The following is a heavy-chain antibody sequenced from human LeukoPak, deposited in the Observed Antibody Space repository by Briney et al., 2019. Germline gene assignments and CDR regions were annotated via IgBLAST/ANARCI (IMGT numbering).Heavy chain of an antibody. CDR1: GYTFTSYY. CDR3: ARVTHLFWYDSSEGAFDI. D-gene: IGHD3-22*01. V-gene: IGHV1-46*01. Sequence: ASVKVSCKASGYTFTSYYMHWVRQAPGQGLEWMGIINPSGGSTSYAQKFQGRVTMTRDTSTSTVYMELSSLRSEDTAVYYCARVTHLFWYDSSEGAFDIWGQGTMVTVSS. CDR2: INPSGGST. J-gene: IGHJ3*02.